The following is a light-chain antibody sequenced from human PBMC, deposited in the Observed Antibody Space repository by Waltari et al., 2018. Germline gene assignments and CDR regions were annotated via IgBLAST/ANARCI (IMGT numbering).Light chain of an antibody. J-gene: IGLJ2*01. Sequence: QSALTQPASVSGSPGQSSTISCTGTSSDIGRYDLVPWYQKHPGKAPKLIIYQVTNRPSVVSDRFSGSNPGSTASLTLSGLQAEDEADYSCCSSVGSSSFLVFGGRTKLTVL. V-gene: IGLV2-23*02. CDR1: SSDIGRYDL. CDR2: QVT. CDR3: CSSVGSSSFLV.